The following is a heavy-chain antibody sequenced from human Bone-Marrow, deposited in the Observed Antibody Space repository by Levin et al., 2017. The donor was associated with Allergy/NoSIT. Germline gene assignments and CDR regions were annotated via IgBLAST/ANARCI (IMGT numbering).Heavy chain of an antibody. CDR2: IGSSGDRTI. Sequence: PGGSLRLSCAASGFTFTSYSMNWVRQAPGKRLEWISYIGSSGDRTIHYADSVRGRFTISRDNARNSLYLQMNSLRAEDSAVYYCARTVGYCSGGRCYNWFDPWGRGTLVTVSS. V-gene: IGHV3-48*01. CDR1: GFTFTSYS. CDR3: ARTVGYCSGGRCYNWFDP. D-gene: IGHD2-15*01. J-gene: IGHJ5*02.